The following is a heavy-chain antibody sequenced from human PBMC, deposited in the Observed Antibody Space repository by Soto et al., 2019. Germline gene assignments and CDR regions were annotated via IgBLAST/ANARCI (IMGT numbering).Heavy chain of an antibody. CDR3: ARDRTVTMIINWFDP. CDR1: GGTFSSYA. V-gene: IGHV1-69*06. Sequence: SVKVSCKASGGTFSSYAISWARQAPGQGLEWMGGIIPIFGTANYAQKFQGRVTITADKSTSTAYMELSSLRSEDTAVYYCARDRTVTMIINWFDPWGQGTLVTVSS. CDR2: IIPIFGTA. J-gene: IGHJ5*02. D-gene: IGHD3-22*01.